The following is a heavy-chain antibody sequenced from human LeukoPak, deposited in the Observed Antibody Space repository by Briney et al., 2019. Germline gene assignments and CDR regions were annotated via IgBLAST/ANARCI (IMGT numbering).Heavy chain of an antibody. D-gene: IGHD1-26*01. V-gene: IGHV3-21*01. CDR1: GFTFSSYT. CDR2: ISSSSYI. Sequence: GGSLRLSCAASGFTFSSYTMNWVRQAPGKGLEWVSSISSSSYIYYADSVKGRFSISRDNAKKSLYLQMNILRAEDTAMYYCARNGIVGAGYYFDYWGQGTLVTVSS. CDR3: ARNGIVGAGYYFDY. J-gene: IGHJ4*02.